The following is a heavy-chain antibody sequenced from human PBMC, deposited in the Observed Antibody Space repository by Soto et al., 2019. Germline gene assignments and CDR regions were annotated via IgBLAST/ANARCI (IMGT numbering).Heavy chain of an antibody. D-gene: IGHD1-26*01. CDR1: GFTFRSYA. CDR2: ISTSGDYT. CDR3: GKPPELPGY. V-gene: IGHV3-23*01. J-gene: IGHJ4*02. Sequence: EVQLLDSGGGLVQPGGSLRLSCAASGFTFRSYAMSWVRQAPGKGLEWVSAISTSGDYTYYADSVKGRFTISRDNSKNTLYLQMNSLRAEDTAVYYCGKPPELPGYWGQGTLVTVSS.